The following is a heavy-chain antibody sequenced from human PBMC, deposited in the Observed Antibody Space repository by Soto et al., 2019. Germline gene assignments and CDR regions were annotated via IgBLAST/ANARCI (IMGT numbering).Heavy chain of an antibody. D-gene: IGHD3-10*01. CDR1: GGSFSGYY. J-gene: IGHJ4*02. Sequence: SETLSLTCAVYGGSFSGYYWSWIRQPPGKGLEWIGEINHSGSTNYNPSLKSRVTISVDTSKNQFSLKLSSVTAADTAVYYCARSNAYYGSRSYRYWGQGTLVTVS. V-gene: IGHV4-34*01. CDR3: ARSNAYYGSRSYRY. CDR2: INHSGST.